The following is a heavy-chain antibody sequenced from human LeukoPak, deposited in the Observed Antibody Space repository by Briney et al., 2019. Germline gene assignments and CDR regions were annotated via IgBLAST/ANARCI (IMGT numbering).Heavy chain of an antibody. Sequence: SETLSLTCTVSGGSISSGGYYWSWIRQHPGKGLEWIGYIYYSGSTYYNPSLKSRVTISVDTSKNRFSLKLSTVTAADTAVYYCARRPTGDPKFDYWGQGTLVTVSS. D-gene: IGHD7-27*01. CDR3: ARRPTGDPKFDY. V-gene: IGHV4-31*03. J-gene: IGHJ4*02. CDR2: IYYSGST. CDR1: GGSISSGGYY.